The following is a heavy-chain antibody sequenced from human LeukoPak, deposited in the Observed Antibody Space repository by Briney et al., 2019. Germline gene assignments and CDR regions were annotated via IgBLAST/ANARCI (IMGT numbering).Heavy chain of an antibody. CDR3: AGVVSYYYGMGV. CDR2: ISSSGSTI. Sequence: GGSLRLSCAASGFTFSSYEMNWVRQAPGKGLEWVSYISSSGSTIYYADSVKGRFTISRDSAKNSLYLQMNSLRAEDTAVYYCAGVVSYYYGMGVWGQGTTVTVSS. V-gene: IGHV3-48*03. J-gene: IGHJ6*02. CDR1: GFTFSSYE. D-gene: IGHD3-22*01.